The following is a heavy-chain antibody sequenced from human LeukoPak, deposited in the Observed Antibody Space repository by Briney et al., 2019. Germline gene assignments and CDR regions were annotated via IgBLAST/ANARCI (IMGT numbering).Heavy chain of an antibody. CDR2: TYYRSKWYS. CDR1: GDSVSSKTAS. D-gene: IGHD3-9*01. V-gene: IGHV6-1*01. Sequence: SQTLSLTCAISGDSVSSKTASWNWIRQSPSRCLEWLGRTYYRSKWYSDSAVSVKSRITINPDTSKNQFSLQLNSVTPEDTAVYYCARGGSDWSVSLFDPWGQGTLVTVSS. J-gene: IGHJ5*02. CDR3: ARGGSDWSVSLFDP.